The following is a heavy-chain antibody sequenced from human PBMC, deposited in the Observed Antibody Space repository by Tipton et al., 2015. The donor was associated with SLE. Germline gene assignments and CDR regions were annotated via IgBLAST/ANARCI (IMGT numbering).Heavy chain of an antibody. CDR2: VFYGGRY. CDR3: ARGFLYDGFQV. D-gene: IGHD2-2*02. V-gene: IGHV4-39*07. Sequence: TLSLTCTVSNGSITSLYDYWGWVRQPPGKGLEWLGSVFYGGRYYYNASLRSRVTISVDTVKNQFSLQLTSVTPEDTAVYYCARGFLYDGFQVWGQGTLVTVSS. J-gene: IGHJ1*01. CDR1: NGSITSLYDY.